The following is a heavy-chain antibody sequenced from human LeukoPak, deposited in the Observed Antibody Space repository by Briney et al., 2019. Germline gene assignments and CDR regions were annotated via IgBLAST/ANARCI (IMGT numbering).Heavy chain of an antibody. J-gene: IGHJ3*02. CDR3: ARPVGAYDFWSYAFDI. CDR1: GYSISSGYY. Sequence: SETLSLTCTVSGYSISSGYYWGWIRQPPGKGLEWIGSIYHSGSTYSNPSLKSRVTISVDTSKNQFSLKLSSVTAADTAVYYCARPVGAYDFWSYAFDIWGQGTMVTVSS. V-gene: IGHV4-38-2*02. CDR2: IYHSGST. D-gene: IGHD3-3*01.